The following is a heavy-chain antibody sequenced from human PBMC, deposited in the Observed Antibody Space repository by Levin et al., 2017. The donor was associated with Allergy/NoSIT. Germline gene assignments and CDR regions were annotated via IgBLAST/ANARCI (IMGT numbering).Heavy chain of an antibody. CDR2: IYPGDSDT. V-gene: IGHV5-51*01. CDR1: GYRFTNYW. J-gene: IGHJ4*02. CDR3: ARKYYYGSGTYGGVSDF. Sequence: PGESLKISCKGSGYRFTNYWIAWVRQMPGKGLEWMGIIYPGDSDTRYSPSFQGRVTISADKSINTAYLQWSSLKASDTAMYYCARKYYYGSGTYGGVSDFWGQGTLVTVSS. D-gene: IGHD3-10*01.